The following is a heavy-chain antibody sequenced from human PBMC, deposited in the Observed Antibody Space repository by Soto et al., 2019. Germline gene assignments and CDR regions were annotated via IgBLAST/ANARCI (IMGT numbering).Heavy chain of an antibody. J-gene: IGHJ4*02. CDR3: ARHHVRGRTIAGAAEF. D-gene: IGHD1-26*01. CDR1: GGSLSGYY. V-gene: IGHV4-34*01. Sequence: LSLTCAVYGGSLSGYYWSWIRQPPGKALEWIGEINHSGNTNYNPSLKTRVTISVDTSKNQLFLNLSSVTAADTAMYYCARHHVRGRTIAGAAEFWGQGTLVTV. CDR2: INHSGNT.